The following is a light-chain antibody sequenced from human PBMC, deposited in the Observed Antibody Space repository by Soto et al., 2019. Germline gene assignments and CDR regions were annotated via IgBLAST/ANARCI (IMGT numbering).Light chain of an antibody. V-gene: IGKV1-27*01. CDR3: QKYNSAPL. Sequence: DIQMTQSPSSLSASVGDRVTITCRASRGISNYLAWYQQKPGKVPKLLIYAASTLQSGVPSRFSGSGSGTDFTLTISSLQPEDVATYYCQKYNSAPLFGGGTKVEIK. CDR2: AAS. CDR1: RGISNY. J-gene: IGKJ4*01.